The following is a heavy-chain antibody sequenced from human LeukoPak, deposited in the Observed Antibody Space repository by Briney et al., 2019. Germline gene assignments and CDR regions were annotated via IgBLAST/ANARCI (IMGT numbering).Heavy chain of an antibody. J-gene: IGHJ6*02. CDR2: IYYSGST. CDR1: GGSISSYY. Sequence: SETLSLTCTVSGGSISSYYWSWIRQPPGKGLEWIGYIYYSGSTSYNPSLKSRVTISVDTSKNQFSLKLSSVTAADTAVYYCARGHYYYYYGMDVWGQGTTVTVSS. V-gene: IGHV4-59*01. CDR3: ARGHYYYYYGMDV.